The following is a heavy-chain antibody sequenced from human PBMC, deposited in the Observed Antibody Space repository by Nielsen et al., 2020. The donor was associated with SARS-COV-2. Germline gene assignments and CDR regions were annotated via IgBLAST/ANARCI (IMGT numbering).Heavy chain of an antibody. D-gene: IGHD2-15*01. CDR2: ISYDGSNK. J-gene: IGHJ4*02. CDR1: GFTFSSYG. V-gene: IGHV3-30*18. Sequence: LSLTCAASGFTFSSYGMHWVRQAPGKGLEWVAVISYDGSNKYYADSVKGRFTISRDNSKNTLCLQMNSLRAEDTAVYYCAKAPYCSGGSCYPLDYWGQGTLVTVSS. CDR3: AKAPYCSGGSCYPLDY.